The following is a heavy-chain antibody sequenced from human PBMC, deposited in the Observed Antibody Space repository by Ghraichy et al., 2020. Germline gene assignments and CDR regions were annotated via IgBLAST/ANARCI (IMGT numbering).Heavy chain of an antibody. D-gene: IGHD3-22*01. CDR2: IYYSGST. CDR1: GGSISSYY. Sequence: SETLSLTCTVSGGSISSYYWSWIRQPPGKGLEWIGYIYYSGSTNYNPSLKSRVTISGDTSKNQFSLKLSSVTAADMAVYYCARGVGGYYYETFDYWGQGTLVTVSS. J-gene: IGHJ4*02. CDR3: ARGVGGYYYETFDY. V-gene: IGHV4-59*01.